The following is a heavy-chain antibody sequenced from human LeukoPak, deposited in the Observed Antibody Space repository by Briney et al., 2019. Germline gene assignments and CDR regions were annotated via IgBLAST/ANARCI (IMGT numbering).Heavy chain of an antibody. CDR1: GFTFSSYG. D-gene: IGHD3-10*01. V-gene: IGHV3-30*18. Sequence: GRSLRLSCAASGFTFSSYGMHWVRQAPGKGLEWVAVIIYDGSNKYYADSLKGRFTVSRDNSKNTLYLQMNSLRAEDTAVYYCAKVGGSGSYQNTPFDYWGQGTLVTVSS. CDR2: IIYDGSNK. J-gene: IGHJ4*02. CDR3: AKVGGSGSYQNTPFDY.